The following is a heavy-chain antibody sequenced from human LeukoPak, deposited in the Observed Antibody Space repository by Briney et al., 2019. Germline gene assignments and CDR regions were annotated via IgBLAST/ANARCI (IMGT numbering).Heavy chain of an antibody. Sequence: SETLSLTCTVSGVSISSGSYYWSWIRQPAGQGLEWTGSIYTSGNTNYNPSIKSRVTISVDTSKNQFSLKLSSVTAADTAVYYCARGLTYYDFWSGYYPILYFDYWGQGTLVTVSS. CDR2: IYTSGNT. V-gene: IGHV4-61*02. CDR3: ARGLTYYDFWSGYYPILYFDY. J-gene: IGHJ4*02. CDR1: GVSISSGSYY. D-gene: IGHD3-3*01.